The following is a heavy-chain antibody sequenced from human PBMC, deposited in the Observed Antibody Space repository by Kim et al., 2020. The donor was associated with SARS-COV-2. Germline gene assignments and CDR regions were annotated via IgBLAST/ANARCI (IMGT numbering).Heavy chain of an antibody. CDR3: ARRQTRTIFGVVVDPPYYF. D-gene: IGHD3-3*01. CDR2: INHSGST. CDR1: GGSFSGYY. J-gene: IGHJ4*01. V-gene: IGHV4-34*01. Sequence: SQTLSLTCAVYGGSFSGYYWSWIRQPPGKGLEWIGEINHSGSTSYNPSLKSRVTISVDTSKNQFSLKLSSVTAADTAVYYCARRQTRTIFGVVVDPPYYF.